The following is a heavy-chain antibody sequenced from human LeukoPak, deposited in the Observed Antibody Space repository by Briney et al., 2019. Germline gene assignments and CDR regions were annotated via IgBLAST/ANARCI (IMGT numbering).Heavy chain of an antibody. V-gene: IGHV3-30*18. J-gene: IGHJ4*02. D-gene: IGHD6-13*01. CDR1: GFTFSSYG. Sequence: PGGSLRLSCAASGFTFSSYGMHWVRQAPGKGLEWVAVISEVVSNKYYADSVKGRITISRDNSKNTLYLQMNSLRAEDTAVYYCAKDPRIAAAGLASYYFDYWGQGALVTVSS. CDR3: AKDPRIAAAGLASYYFDY. CDR2: ISEVVSNK.